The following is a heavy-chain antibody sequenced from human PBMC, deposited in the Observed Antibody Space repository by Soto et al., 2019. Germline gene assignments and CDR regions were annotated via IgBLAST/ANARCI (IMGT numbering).Heavy chain of an antibody. J-gene: IGHJ3*02. Sequence: SETLSLTCTVSGGSISSYYCSWIRQPPGKGLEWIGYIYYSGSTNYNPSLKSRVTISVDTSKNQFSLKLSSVTAADTAVYYCARDSTIIRYFDWPQAFDIWGQGTMVTVSS. CDR3: ARDSTIIRYFDWPQAFDI. CDR1: GGSISSYY. V-gene: IGHV4-59*01. D-gene: IGHD3-9*01. CDR2: IYYSGST.